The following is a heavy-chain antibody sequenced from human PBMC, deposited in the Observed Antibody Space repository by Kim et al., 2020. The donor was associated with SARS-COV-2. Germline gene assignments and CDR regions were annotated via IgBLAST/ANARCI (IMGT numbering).Heavy chain of an antibody. V-gene: IGHV4-39*07. J-gene: IGHJ5*02. CDR1: GGSISSSSYY. Sequence: SETLSLTCTVSGGSISSSSYYWGWIRQPPGKGLEWIGSIYYSGSTYYNPSLKSRVTISVDTSKNQFSLKLSSVTAADTAVYYCARVVVVVAATREDTAYNWFDPWGQGTLVTVSS. CDR3: ARVVVVVAATREDTAYNWFDP. D-gene: IGHD2-15*01. CDR2: IYYSGST.